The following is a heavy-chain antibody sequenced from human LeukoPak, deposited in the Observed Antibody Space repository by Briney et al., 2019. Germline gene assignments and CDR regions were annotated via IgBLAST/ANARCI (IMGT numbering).Heavy chain of an antibody. J-gene: IGHJ4*02. CDR3: ARDVGSSLYLYY. V-gene: IGHV1-69*13. Sequence: SVTVSCQASGGTFSSYAISWVRQAPGQGLEWMGGIIPIFGTAIYAQKFQGRVTITADESTSTAYMELSSLRSEDTAVYYCARDVGSSLYLYYWGQGTLVTVSS. CDR1: GGTFSSYA. CDR2: IIPIFGTA. D-gene: IGHD6-13*01.